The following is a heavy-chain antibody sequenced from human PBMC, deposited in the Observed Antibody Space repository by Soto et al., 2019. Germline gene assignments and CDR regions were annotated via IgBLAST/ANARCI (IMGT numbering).Heavy chain of an antibody. CDR1: GFTFSSYG. J-gene: IGHJ4*02. Sequence: GGSLRISCAASGFTFSSYGMHWVRQDPGKGLEWVAVISYDGSNKYYADSVKGRFTISRDNSKNTLYLQMNSLRAEDTAVYYCAKEWASYYDFWSGYDYWGQGTLVTVSS. D-gene: IGHD3-3*01. CDR3: AKEWASYYDFWSGYDY. CDR2: ISYDGSNK. V-gene: IGHV3-30*18.